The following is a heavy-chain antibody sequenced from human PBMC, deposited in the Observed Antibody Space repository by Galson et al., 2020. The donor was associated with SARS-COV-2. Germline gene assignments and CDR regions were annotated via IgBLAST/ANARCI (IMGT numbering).Heavy chain of an antibody. V-gene: IGHV3-74*01. J-gene: IGHJ4*02. CDR2: HKSDGCNI. CDR1: GFAFRNYW. CDR3: AGALAI. Sequence: GGYLRLSCAASGFAFRNYWIHWVRQTPGKGLERVSRHKSDGCNITYADSVKGRFTTSRDTAKNTLYLQMNRLRSEDTALYYCAGALAIWGQGTLVTVSS.